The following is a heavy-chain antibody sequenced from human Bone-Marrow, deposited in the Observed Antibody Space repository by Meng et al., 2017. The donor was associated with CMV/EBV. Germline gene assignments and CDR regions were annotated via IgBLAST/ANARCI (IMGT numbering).Heavy chain of an antibody. CDR1: GFTFSDYG. J-gene: IGHJ6*02. CDR2: IRYDGSQG. Sequence: GESLKISCAASGFTFSDYGMHWVRQAPGKGLEWLAFIRYDGSQGHSIDSVKGRFTISRDNSKNTLYLQMNSLRAEDTAVYYCAKDLSSYYDFWSGYYRAYYGMDVWGQGTTVTVSS. V-gene: IGHV3-30*02. D-gene: IGHD3-3*01. CDR3: AKDLSSYYDFWSGYYRAYYGMDV.